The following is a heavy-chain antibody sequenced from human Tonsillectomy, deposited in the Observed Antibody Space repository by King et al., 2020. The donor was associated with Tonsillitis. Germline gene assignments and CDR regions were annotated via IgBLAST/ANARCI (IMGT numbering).Heavy chain of an antibody. CDR2: IYHSGST. J-gene: IGHJ4*02. V-gene: IGHV4-59*08. CDR3: ARQIYFDY. Sequence: LQLQESGPGLVKPSETLSLTCTVSNGSMSGYYWSWIRQPPGKGLEWIGYIYHSGSTNYNPSLKSRVTISLDTSKNQFSLNLRSVTAADTAVYYCARQIYFDYWGQGTLVTVSS. CDR1: NGSMSGYY.